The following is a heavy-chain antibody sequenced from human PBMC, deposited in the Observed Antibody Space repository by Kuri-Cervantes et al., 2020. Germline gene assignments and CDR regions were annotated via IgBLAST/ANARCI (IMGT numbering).Heavy chain of an antibody. D-gene: IGHD4/OR15-4a*01. V-gene: IGHV4-38-2*02. J-gene: IGHJ4*02. Sequence: SETLSLTCTVSGYSISSGYSWSWIRQPPGKGLEWVGYIYHSGSTYYNPSLKSRVTISVDRSKNQFSLKPSSVTAADTAVYYCARGGTMGPMSYFDYWGQGTLVTVSS. CDR3: ARGGTMGPMSYFDY. CDR2: IYHSGST. CDR1: GYSISSGYS.